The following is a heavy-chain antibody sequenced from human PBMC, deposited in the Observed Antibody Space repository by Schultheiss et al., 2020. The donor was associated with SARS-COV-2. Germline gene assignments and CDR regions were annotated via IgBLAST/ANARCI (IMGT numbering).Heavy chain of an antibody. CDR3: AREGLRYFGIRFGSRGYFDY. CDR1: GFTFSGSA. J-gene: IGHJ4*02. CDR2: IRSKANSYAT. D-gene: IGHD3-9*01. V-gene: IGHV3-73*01. Sequence: GGSLRLSCAASGFTFSGSAMHWVRQASGKGLEWVGRIRSKANSYATAYAASVKGRFTISRDNAKNSLYLQMNSLRAEDTAVYYCAREGLRYFGIRFGSRGYFDYWGQGTLVTVSS.